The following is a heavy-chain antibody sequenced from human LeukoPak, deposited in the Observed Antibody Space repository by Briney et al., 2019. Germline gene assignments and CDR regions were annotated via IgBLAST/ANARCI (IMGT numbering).Heavy chain of an antibody. CDR2: ISSSGSTI. Sequence: PGGSLRLSCAVSGFTFSSYEMNWVRQAPGRGLEWVSYISSSGSTIYYADSVKGRFTISRDNAKNSLYLQMNSLRAEDTAVYYCARDGGYSGYDLRYAFDIWGQGTMVTVSS. CDR1: GFTFSSYE. CDR3: ARDGGYSGYDLRYAFDI. V-gene: IGHV3-48*03. D-gene: IGHD5-12*01. J-gene: IGHJ3*02.